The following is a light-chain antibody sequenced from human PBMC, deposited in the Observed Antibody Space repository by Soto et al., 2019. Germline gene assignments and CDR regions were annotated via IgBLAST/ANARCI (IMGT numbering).Light chain of an antibody. CDR1: QSVSSDY. Sequence: DIVLTQSPGTLSLSPGEKATLSCRASQSVSSDYLAWYQQHPGQAPRLLIYDASSRATGVPDRFSGSGSATDFTLTISRLEPEDFAVYYCQQYGIAPQTFGQGTKVEIK. CDR3: QQYGIAPQT. J-gene: IGKJ1*01. CDR2: DAS. V-gene: IGKV3-20*01.